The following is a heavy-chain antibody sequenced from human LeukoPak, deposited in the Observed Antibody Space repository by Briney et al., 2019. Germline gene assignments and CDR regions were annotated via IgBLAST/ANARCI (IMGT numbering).Heavy chain of an antibody. V-gene: IGHV1-18*01. CDR3: ARDLRLLWFGELWRTFDY. CDR1: GYTFTTYN. D-gene: IGHD3-10*01. Sequence: ASVKVSCKASGYTFTTYNINWVRQAPGQGLEWMGWISGYNGNTNYAQKLQGRVTMTTDTSTSTAYMELRSLRSDDTAVYYCARDLRLLWFGELWRTFDYWGQGTLVTVSS. J-gene: IGHJ4*02. CDR2: ISGYNGNT.